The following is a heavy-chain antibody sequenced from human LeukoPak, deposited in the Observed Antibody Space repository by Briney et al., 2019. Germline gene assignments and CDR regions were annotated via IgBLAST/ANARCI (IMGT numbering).Heavy chain of an antibody. CDR1: GFTFSSYA. V-gene: IGHV3-48*03. D-gene: IGHD6-13*01. Sequence: GGSLRLSCAASGFTFSSYAMSWVRQAPGKGLEWVSYISSSGSTIYYADSVKGRFTISRDNAKNSLYLQMNSLRAEDTAVYYCARAGVQIAAAGIIPPDYWGQGTLVTVSS. CDR2: ISSSGSTI. CDR3: ARAGVQIAAAGIIPPDY. J-gene: IGHJ4*02.